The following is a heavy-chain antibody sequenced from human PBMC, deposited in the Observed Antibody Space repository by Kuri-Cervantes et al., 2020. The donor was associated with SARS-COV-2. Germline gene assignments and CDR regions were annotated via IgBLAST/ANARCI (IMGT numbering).Heavy chain of an antibody. CDR2: INHSGST. Sequence: GSLRLSCAVYGGSFSGYYWSWIRQPPGKGLEWIGEINHSGSTNYNPSLKSRVTISVDTSKNQFSLKLSSVTAADTAVYYCARLPIFGAKEGINYYYYGMDVWGQGTTVTVSS. CDR3: ARLPIFGAKEGINYYYYGMDV. V-gene: IGHV4-34*01. J-gene: IGHJ6*02. CDR1: GGSFSGYY. D-gene: IGHD3-3*01.